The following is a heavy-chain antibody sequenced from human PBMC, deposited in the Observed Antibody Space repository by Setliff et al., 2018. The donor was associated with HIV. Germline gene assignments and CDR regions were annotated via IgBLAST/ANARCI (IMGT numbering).Heavy chain of an antibody. CDR2: MNPNSGVS. V-gene: IGHV1-8*01. D-gene: IGHD3-10*01. Sequence: WASVKVSCKASATFTNVDIHWLRRATGQGLEWMGWMNPNSGVSGYGQKFQGRVTMTRDTSISTAYMELSNLTSEDTAVYYCARGKGVGGVIITGGLDVWGKGTTVTVSS. J-gene: IGHJ6*04. CDR3: ARGKGVGGVIITGGLDV. CDR1: ATFTNVD.